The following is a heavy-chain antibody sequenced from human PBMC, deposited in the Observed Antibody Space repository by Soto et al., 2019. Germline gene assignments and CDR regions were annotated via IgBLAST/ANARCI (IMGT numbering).Heavy chain of an antibody. CDR1: GGTFSSYT. V-gene: IGHV1-69*02. CDR3: ARGSGSYSPGVNY. D-gene: IGHD6-13*01. CDR2: IIPILGIA. Sequence: QVQLVQSGAEVKKPGSSVKVSCKASGGTFSSYTISWVRQAPGQGLEWMGRIIPILGIANYAQKFQGRVTIPADKSTSTDYTELSSLRSEDTAVYYCARGSGSYSPGVNYWGQGTLVTVSS. J-gene: IGHJ4*02.